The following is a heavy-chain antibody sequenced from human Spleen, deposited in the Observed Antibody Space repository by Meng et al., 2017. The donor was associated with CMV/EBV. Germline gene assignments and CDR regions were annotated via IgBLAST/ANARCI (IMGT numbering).Heavy chain of an antibody. V-gene: IGHV3-7*01. CDR2: IRQDGSER. CDR3: AREGTPLYYDFWSGYWNYFDY. Sequence: GESLKISCEASGLRISNYWMSWVRQAPGKGLEWVANIRQDGSERYYVDSVKGRFTISRDNAKNSLYLQMNSLRAEDTAVYYCAREGTPLYYDFWSGYWNYFDYWGQGTLVTVSS. D-gene: IGHD3-3*01. J-gene: IGHJ4*02. CDR1: GLRISNYW.